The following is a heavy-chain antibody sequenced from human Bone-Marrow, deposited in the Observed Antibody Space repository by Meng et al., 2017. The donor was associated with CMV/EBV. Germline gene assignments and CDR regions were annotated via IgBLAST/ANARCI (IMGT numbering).Heavy chain of an antibody. D-gene: IGHD2-2*01. J-gene: IGHJ5*02. CDR2: IYYSGST. CDR1: GGSISSYY. CDR3: ARVGADIVVVPAASGADWFDP. V-gene: IGHV4-30-4*08. Sequence: SETLSLTCTVSGGSISSYYWSWIRQPPGKGLEWIGYIYYSGSTYYNPSLKSRVTISVDTSKNQFSLKLSSVTAADTAVYYCARVGADIVVVPAASGADWFDPWGQGTLVTVSS.